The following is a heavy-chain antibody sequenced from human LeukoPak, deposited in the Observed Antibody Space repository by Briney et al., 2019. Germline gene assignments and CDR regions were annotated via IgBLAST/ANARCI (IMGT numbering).Heavy chain of an antibody. V-gene: IGHV3-21*01. CDR3: ARDILRGSGYYFYY. J-gene: IGHJ4*02. CDR2: VSSSSSYI. D-gene: IGHD3-22*01. CDR1: GFSFSSYS. Sequence: GGSLRLSCAASGFSFSSYSMNWVRQALGKGLEWVSSVSSSSSYISYADSVKGRFTISRDNAKKSLYLQMNSLRAEDTAVYYCARDILRGSGYYFYYWGQGTLVTVSS.